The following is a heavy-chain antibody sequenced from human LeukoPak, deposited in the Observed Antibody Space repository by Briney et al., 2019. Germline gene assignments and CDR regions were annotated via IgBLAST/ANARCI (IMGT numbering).Heavy chain of an antibody. V-gene: IGHV3-21*01. CDR2: ISGSSSDI. CDR3: AGWPDAFDF. D-gene: IGHD6-19*01. CDR1: GFTFSGYS. Sequence: SGGSLRLSCAASGFTFSGYSMNWVRQAPGKGLEWVSSISGSSSDINYADSVKGRFTISRDNAKNSLYLQMNSLRAEDTAVYYCAGWPDAFDFWGQGTMVTVSS. J-gene: IGHJ3*01.